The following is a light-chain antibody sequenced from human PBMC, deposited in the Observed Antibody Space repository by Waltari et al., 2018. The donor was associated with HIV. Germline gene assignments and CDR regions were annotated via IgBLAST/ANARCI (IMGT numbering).Light chain of an antibody. V-gene: IGKV3-20*01. J-gene: IGKJ3*01. Sequence: ELVLTQSPGTLPLSPVERATLSCRARQSVSKNYLAWYQQKSGQAPRLLIYGASSRATGIADRVSGSGSGTDFTLTISRLEPEDFAVYYCQQYGSSPCTFGPGTKVDVK. CDR3: QQYGSSPCT. CDR1: QSVSKNY. CDR2: GAS.